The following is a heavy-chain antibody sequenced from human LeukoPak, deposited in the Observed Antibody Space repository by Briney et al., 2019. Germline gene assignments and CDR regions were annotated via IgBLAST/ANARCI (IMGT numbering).Heavy chain of an antibody. CDR2: INPSGGST. V-gene: IGHV1-46*01. CDR3: ARGGRMITFGGVIVIEGSYFDY. Sequence: ASVEVSCKASGYTFTSYYMHWVRQAPGQGLEWMGIINPSGGSTSYAQKFQGRVTMTRDMSTSTVYMELSSLRSEDTAVYYCARGGRMITFGGVIVIEGSYFDYWGQGTLVTVSS. D-gene: IGHD3-16*02. CDR1: GYTFTSYY. J-gene: IGHJ4*02.